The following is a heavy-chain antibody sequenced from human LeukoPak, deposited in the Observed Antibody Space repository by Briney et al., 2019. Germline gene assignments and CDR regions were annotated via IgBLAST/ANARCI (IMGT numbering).Heavy chain of an antibody. V-gene: IGHV4-39*01. J-gene: IGHJ4*02. D-gene: IGHD3-10*01. CDR2: IYYSGST. Sequence: SETLSLTCTVSGGSLSSSSYYWGWLRQPPGTGLEWFGSIYYSGSTYYNPSLKSRVTISVDTSKNQFSLKLSSVTAADTDVYYCARKELYGSGSYLRWGQGTLVTVSS. CDR1: GGSLSSSSYY. CDR3: ARKELYGSGSYLR.